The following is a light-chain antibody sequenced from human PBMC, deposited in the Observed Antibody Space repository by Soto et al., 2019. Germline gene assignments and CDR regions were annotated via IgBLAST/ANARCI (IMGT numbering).Light chain of an antibody. Sequence: QSVLTQPPSASGAPGQRVTISCSGSASNIGRDPVNWYQQVPGTAPTLLIYENNHRPSGVPDRFSGSKSGTSASLVISGLQSEDEAEYFCGGWDGSLKGFVFGTGTKLTVL. CDR1: ASNIGRDP. CDR3: GGWDGSLKGFV. J-gene: IGLJ1*01. V-gene: IGLV1-44*01. CDR2: ENN.